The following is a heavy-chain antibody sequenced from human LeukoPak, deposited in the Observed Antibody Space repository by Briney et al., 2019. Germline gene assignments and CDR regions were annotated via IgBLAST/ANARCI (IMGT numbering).Heavy chain of an antibody. J-gene: IGHJ5*02. CDR2: MNPNSGNT. D-gene: IGHD3-10*01. Sequence: ASVKVSCKASGYTFTSYDISWVRQATGQGLEWMGWMNPNSGNTGYAQKFQGRVTMTRNTSISTAYMELSSLRSEDTAVYYCARGGLNYYGSGSSYNWFDPWGRGTLVTVSS. CDR1: GYTFTSYD. CDR3: ARGGLNYYGSGSSYNWFDP. V-gene: IGHV1-8*01.